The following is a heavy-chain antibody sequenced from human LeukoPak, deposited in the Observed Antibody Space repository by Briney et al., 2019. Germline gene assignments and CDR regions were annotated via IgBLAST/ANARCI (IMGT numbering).Heavy chain of an antibody. D-gene: IGHD1-26*01. CDR3: ANSGSYYNWFDP. Sequence: ASVKVSCEASGGTFSSYAISWVRQAPGQGLEWMGRIIPIFGTANYAQKFQGRVTITTDESTSTAYMELSSLRSEDTAVYYCANSGSYYNWFDPWGQGTLVTVSS. CDR2: IIPIFGTA. J-gene: IGHJ5*02. CDR1: GGTFSSYA. V-gene: IGHV1-69*05.